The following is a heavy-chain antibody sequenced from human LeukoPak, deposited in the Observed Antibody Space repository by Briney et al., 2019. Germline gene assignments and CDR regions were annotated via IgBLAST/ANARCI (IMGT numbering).Heavy chain of an antibody. CDR1: GYTFTGYY. Sequence: GASVKVSCKASGYTFTGYYMHWVRQAPGQGLEWMGWINPNSGGTNYAQKFQGRVTMTRDTSISTAYMELSRLRSDDTAVYYCARGEYYYDSSGYPCGYWGQGTLVTVSS. J-gene: IGHJ4*02. D-gene: IGHD3-22*01. V-gene: IGHV1-2*02. CDR3: ARGEYYYDSSGYPCGY. CDR2: INPNSGGT.